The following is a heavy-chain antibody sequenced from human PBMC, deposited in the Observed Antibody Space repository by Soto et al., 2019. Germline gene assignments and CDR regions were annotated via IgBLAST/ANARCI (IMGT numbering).Heavy chain of an antibody. Sequence: QMQLQESGPGLVKPSETLSLTCTVSGGSISSSSYYWGWIRQPPGQGLEWLGTIYSLGNTYYNPALNTRVTISVNKSKSQLFLKLGSVTAPVTAVYYCARPIYDSSGYYYASWGQGTLVTVSS. J-gene: IGHJ4*02. CDR1: GGSISSSSYY. CDR3: ARPIYDSSGYYYAS. CDR2: IYSLGNT. V-gene: IGHV4-39*01. D-gene: IGHD3-22*01.